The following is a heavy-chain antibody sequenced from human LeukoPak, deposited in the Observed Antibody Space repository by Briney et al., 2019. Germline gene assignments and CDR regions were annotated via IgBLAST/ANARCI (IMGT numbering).Heavy chain of an antibody. D-gene: IGHD2-2*01. CDR1: GYTFTGYY. CDR2: INPNSGGT. J-gene: IGHJ5*02. CDR3: ARDLICSSTSCGLDP. V-gene: IGHV1-2*02. Sequence: GASVKVSCKASGYTFTGYYMHWVRQAPGQGLEWMGWINPNSGGTHYAQKFQGRVTVTRDTSISTAYMELSRLRSDDTAVYYCARDLICSSTSCGLDPWGQGTLVTVSS.